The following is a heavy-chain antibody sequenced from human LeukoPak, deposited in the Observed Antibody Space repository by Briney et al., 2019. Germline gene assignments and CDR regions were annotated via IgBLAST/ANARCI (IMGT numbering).Heavy chain of an antibody. CDR2: ISGSGGST. J-gene: IGHJ6*02. V-gene: IGHV3-23*01. D-gene: IGHD5-24*01. CDR3: ARDRVKMTTTTAYYGMDV. Sequence: PGGSLRLSCAASGFTFSSYAMSWVRQAPGKGLEWVSAISGSGGSTYYADSVKGRFTISGDNSKNTLYLQMNSLNTEDTAVYYCARDRVKMTTTTAYYGMDVWGQGTTVTVSS. CDR1: GFTFSSYA.